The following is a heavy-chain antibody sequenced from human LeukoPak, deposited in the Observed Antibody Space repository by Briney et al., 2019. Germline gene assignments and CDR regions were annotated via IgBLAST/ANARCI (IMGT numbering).Heavy chain of an antibody. CDR3: ARANRRSWYVNYNSSCGMDV. D-gene: IGHD6-13*01. J-gene: IGHJ6*04. CDR2: INAGNGNT. V-gene: IGHV1-3*01. CDR1: GYTFTSYA. Sequence: GASVKVSCKASGYTFTSYAMHWVRQAPGQRLEWMGWINAGNGNTKYSQKFQGRVTITRDTSASTAYMGLSSPRSEDTAVYYCARANRRSWYVNYNSSCGMDVGGKGTTVTV.